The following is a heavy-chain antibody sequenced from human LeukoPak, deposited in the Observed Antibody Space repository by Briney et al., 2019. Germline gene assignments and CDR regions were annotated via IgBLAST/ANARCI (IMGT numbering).Heavy chain of an antibody. CDR2: IKEDGSVK. J-gene: IGHJ4*02. CDR1: GFTFRSYW. Sequence: LGGSLRLSCAASGFTFRSYWMSWLRQAPGKGPEWVANIKEDGSVKNYADSAEGRFTISRDNAKNSLSLQMNSLRAEDTAVYYCAREGRWGQGTLVTVSS. V-gene: IGHV3-7*01. CDR3: AREGR.